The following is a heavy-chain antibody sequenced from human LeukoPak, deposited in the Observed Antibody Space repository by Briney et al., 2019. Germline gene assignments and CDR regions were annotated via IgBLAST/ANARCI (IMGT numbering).Heavy chain of an antibody. J-gene: IGHJ4*02. V-gene: IGHV1-2*02. D-gene: IGHD3-22*01. CDR3: ARDERETYYYDSSGYSLDY. CDR1: GYTLTGYY. Sequence: ASVKVSCKASGYTLTGYYMHWVRQAPGQGLEWMGWINPNSGGTNYAQKFQGRVTMTRDTSISTAYMELSRLRSDDTAVYYCARDERETYYYDSSGYSLDYWGQGTLVTVSS. CDR2: INPNSGGT.